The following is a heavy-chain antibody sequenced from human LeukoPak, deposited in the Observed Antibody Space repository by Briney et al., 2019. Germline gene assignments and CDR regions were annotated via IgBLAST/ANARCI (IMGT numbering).Heavy chain of an antibody. CDR2: IYHSGST. CDR3: AREASSGYYVDY. D-gene: IGHD3-22*01. CDR1: GGSISSGGYS. J-gene: IGHJ4*02. V-gene: IGHV4-30-2*01. Sequence: SETLSLTCTVSGGSISSGGYSWSWIRQPPGKGLEWIGYIYHSGSTYYNPSLKSRVTISVDRSKNQFSLKLSSVTAADTAVYYCAREASSGYYVDYWGQGTLVTVSS.